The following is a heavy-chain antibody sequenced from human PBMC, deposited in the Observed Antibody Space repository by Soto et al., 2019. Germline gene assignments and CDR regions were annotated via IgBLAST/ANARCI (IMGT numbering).Heavy chain of an antibody. D-gene: IGHD1-1*01. J-gene: IGHJ4*02. CDR3: ARGAGHDSEDY. V-gene: IGHV1-8*01. CDR1: GYTFSSHD. Sequence: GASVKVSCKASGYTFSSHDINWVRQATGQGLEWMGWMNPNTGSTGYEQKFQGRLTMTRNTSISTAYMELRSLRSEDTAVYYCARGAGHDSEDYWGQGTLVTVSS. CDR2: MNPNTGST.